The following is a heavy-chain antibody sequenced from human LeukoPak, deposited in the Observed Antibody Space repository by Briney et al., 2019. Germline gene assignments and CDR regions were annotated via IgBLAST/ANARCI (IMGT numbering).Heavy chain of an antibody. J-gene: IGHJ4*02. CDR1: GGSISSGGYY. Sequence: SETLSLTCSVSGGSISSGGYYWSWIRQHPGKGLEWLGNIYYSGSTYYNPSLRSRLTISLQTSKNQFSLKLSSVTAADTAVYYCARGAERWLQFFDYWGQGTLVTVSS. CDR3: ARGAERWLQFFDY. CDR2: IYYSGST. D-gene: IGHD5-24*01. V-gene: IGHV4-31*03.